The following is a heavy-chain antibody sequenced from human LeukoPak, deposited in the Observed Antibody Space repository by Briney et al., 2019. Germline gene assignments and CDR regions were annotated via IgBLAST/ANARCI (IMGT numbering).Heavy chain of an antibody. CDR2: VNHSGRA. J-gene: IGHJ3*02. CDR1: GGSFNGYY. Sequence: SETLSLTCAVYGGSFNGYYWSWIRQPPGKGLEWIGEVNHSGRANCNPSLKSRATITADTSKNQFSLKVTSVTAADTATYYWARHLTGERAFDIWGQGTLVTVSS. D-gene: IGHD7-27*01. V-gene: IGHV4-34*01. CDR3: ARHLTGERAFDI.